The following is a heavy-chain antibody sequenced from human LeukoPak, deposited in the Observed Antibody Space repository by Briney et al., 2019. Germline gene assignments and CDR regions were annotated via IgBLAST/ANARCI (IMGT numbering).Heavy chain of an antibody. CDR1: GGSISSYY. Sequence: SETLSLTCTVSGGSISSYYWSWIRQPPGKGLEWIGYVYDLGGTNYNPSLRSRATISVDTSNNQFSLKVSTVTAADTAVYYCARTYYFGSGSYRYMDVWGKGTTVTVSS. CDR2: VYDLGGT. D-gene: IGHD3-10*01. J-gene: IGHJ6*03. V-gene: IGHV4-59*08. CDR3: ARTYYFGSGSYRYMDV.